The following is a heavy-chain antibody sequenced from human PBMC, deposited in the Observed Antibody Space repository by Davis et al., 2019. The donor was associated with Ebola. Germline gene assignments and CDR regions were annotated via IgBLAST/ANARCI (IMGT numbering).Heavy chain of an antibody. J-gene: IGHJ6*02. V-gene: IGHV4-30-2*01. CDR3: ARPILHGMDV. Sequence: SETLSLTCAVTGGSISSGGYSWSWIRQPPGKGLEWIGYINHSGSTNYNPSLKSRVTISVDTSKNQFSLKLSSVTAADTAVYYCARPILHGMDVWGQGTTVTVSS. CDR1: GGSISSGGYS. CDR2: INHSGST.